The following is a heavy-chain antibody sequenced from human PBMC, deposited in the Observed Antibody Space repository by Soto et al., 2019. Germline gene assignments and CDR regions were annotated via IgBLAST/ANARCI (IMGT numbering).Heavy chain of an antibody. J-gene: IGHJ6*02. CDR2: IYYSGST. Sequence: NPSETLSLTCTVSGGSISSGGYYWSWIRQHPGKGLEWIGYIYYSGSTYYNPSLKSRVTISVDTSKNQFSLKLSSVTAADTAVYYCARGWGLGDYDKVGYYYGMDVWGQGTKVTVSS. CDR3: ARGWGLGDYDKVGYYYGMDV. V-gene: IGHV4-31*03. CDR1: GGSISSGGYY. D-gene: IGHD3-22*01.